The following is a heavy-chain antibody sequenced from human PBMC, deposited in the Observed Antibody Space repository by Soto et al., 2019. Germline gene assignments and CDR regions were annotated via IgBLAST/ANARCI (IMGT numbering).Heavy chain of an antibody. D-gene: IGHD2-15*01. Sequence: SETLSLTCAVYGGSFSGYYWSWIRQPPGKGLEWIGEINHSGSTNYNPSLKSRVTISVDTSKNQFSLKLSSVTAADTAVYYCATQGIYCSGGSCYSVVDYWGQRTLVTVSS. V-gene: IGHV4-34*01. CDR2: INHSGST. CDR3: ATQGIYCSGGSCYSVVDY. CDR1: GGSFSGYY. J-gene: IGHJ4*02.